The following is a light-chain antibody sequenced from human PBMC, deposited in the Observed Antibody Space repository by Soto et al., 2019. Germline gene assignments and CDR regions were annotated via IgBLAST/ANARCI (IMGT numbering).Light chain of an antibody. CDR3: QQYGSSPT. CDR2: RAS. CDR1: QSVSSN. V-gene: IGKV3-20*01. Sequence: EIVMTQSPATLSVSPGERATLSCRASQSVSSNLAWYQQKPGQAPKVLIYRASITATGIPARFSGSGSGTDFTLTISRLEPEDFAVYYCQQYGSSPTFGQGTRLEIK. J-gene: IGKJ5*01.